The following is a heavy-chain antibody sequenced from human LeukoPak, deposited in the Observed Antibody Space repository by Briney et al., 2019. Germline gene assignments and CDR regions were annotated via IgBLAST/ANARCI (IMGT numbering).Heavy chain of an antibody. J-gene: IGHJ4*02. CDR1: GGSISSTNW. V-gene: IGHV4-4*02. D-gene: IGHD1-26*01. CDR3: SRESGAFSPFGY. CDR2: ISLSGVT. Sequence: SGTLSLTCGVSGGSISSTNWWSWVRQPPGQGLEWIGEISLSGVTNYNPSLKSRVTMSLDGSKNHLSLTLTSVTAADTAVYYCSRESGAFSPFGYWGQGTLVTVSS.